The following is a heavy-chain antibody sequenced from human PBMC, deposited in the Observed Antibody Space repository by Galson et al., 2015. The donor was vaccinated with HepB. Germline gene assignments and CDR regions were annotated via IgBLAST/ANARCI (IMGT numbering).Heavy chain of an antibody. Sequence: SLRLSCAASGFTFSSYGMHWVRQAPGKGLEWVAVISYDGSNKYYADSVKGRFTISRDNSKNTLYLQMNSLRAEDTAVYYCAKNGDYVHLYYYYMDVWGKGTTVTASS. CDR1: GFTFSSYG. CDR2: ISYDGSNK. D-gene: IGHD4-17*01. V-gene: IGHV3-30*18. J-gene: IGHJ6*03. CDR3: AKNGDYVHLYYYYMDV.